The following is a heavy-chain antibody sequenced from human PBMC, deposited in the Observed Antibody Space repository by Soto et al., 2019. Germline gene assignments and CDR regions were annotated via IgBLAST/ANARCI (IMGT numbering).Heavy chain of an antibody. CDR1: GFTFSGSA. D-gene: IGHD3-3*01. CDR2: IRNKANSYAT. V-gene: IGHV3-73*01. J-gene: IGHJ3*02. CDR3: TRPNFGVVIIGDAFDI. Sequence: GGALRLSCAASGFTFSGSAMHWVRQASGKGLEWVGRIRNKANSYATVYAASVKGRFTISRDDSKNTAYLQMNSLKTEDTAVYYCTRPNFGVVIIGDAFDIWGQGTMVT.